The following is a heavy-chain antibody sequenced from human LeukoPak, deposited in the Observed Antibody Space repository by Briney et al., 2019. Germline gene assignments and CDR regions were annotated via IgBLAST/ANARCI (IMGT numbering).Heavy chain of an antibody. Sequence: GGSLRLSCAASGFTFSSYCMHWVRQAPGKGLVWVSRINTDGSTTNYADSVKGRFTISRGNAEITPYLQMNSRIAEDTAVYYCARGSPAAVWGQGALVTVSS. CDR3: ARGSPAAV. CDR2: INTDGSTT. V-gene: IGHV3-74*01. CDR1: GFTFSSYC. D-gene: IGHD6-25*01. J-gene: IGHJ4*02.